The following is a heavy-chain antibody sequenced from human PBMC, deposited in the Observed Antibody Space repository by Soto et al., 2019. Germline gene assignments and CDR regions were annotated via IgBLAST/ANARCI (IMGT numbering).Heavy chain of an antibody. CDR1: GFTFSSYS. CDR3: ARDGYDFWSGPTGTYYGMDV. D-gene: IGHD3-3*01. J-gene: IGHJ6*02. CDR2: ISSSSSYI. Sequence: PGGSLRLSCAASGFTFSSYSMNWVRQAPGKGLEWVSSISSSSSYIYYADSVKGRFTISRDNAKNSLYPQMNSLRAEDTAVYYCARDGYDFWSGPTGTYYGMDVWGQGTTVTVSS. V-gene: IGHV3-21*01.